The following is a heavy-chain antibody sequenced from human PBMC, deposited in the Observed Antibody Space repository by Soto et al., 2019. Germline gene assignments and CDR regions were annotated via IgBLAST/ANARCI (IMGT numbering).Heavy chain of an antibody. CDR2: ISGSGDNT. CDR3: AKRHGSGSYYNFDY. V-gene: IGHV3-23*01. CDR1: GFTFTTYA. Sequence: PGGSLRLSCVASGFTFTTYAMSWVRQAPGKGLDWVSTISGSGDNTYYADSVKGRFTISRDNSKNTLYLQMNSLRVEDMAVYYCAKRHGSGSYYNFDYWGLGTLVTVS. D-gene: IGHD3-10*01. J-gene: IGHJ4*02.